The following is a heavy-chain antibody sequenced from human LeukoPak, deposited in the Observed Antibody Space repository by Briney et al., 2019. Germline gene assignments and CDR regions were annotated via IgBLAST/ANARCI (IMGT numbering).Heavy chain of an antibody. CDR2: FDPEDGET. V-gene: IGHV1-24*01. J-gene: IGHJ5*02. CDR3: ATTGYCSSTSCSNWFDP. Sequence: ASVKVSCKVSGYTLTELSMHWVRQAPGKGLEWMGGFDPEDGETIYAQKFQGRVTMTEDTSTDTAYMELSSLRSEDTAVHYCATTGYCSSTSCSNWFDPWGQGTLVTVSS. D-gene: IGHD2-2*01. CDR1: GYTLTELS.